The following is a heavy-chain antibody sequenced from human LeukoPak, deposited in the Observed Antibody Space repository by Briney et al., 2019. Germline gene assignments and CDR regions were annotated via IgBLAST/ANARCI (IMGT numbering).Heavy chain of an antibody. V-gene: IGHV4-34*01. CDR2: INHSGST. CDR3: ARGWVDIVATTPYNWFDP. CDR1: GGSFSGYD. Sequence: SETLSLTCAVYGGSFSGYDWSWIRQPPGKGLEWIGEINHSGSTNYNPSLKSRVTISVDTSKNQFSLKLSSVTAADTAVYYCARGWVDIVATTPYNWFDPWGQGTLVTVSS. J-gene: IGHJ5*02. D-gene: IGHD5-12*01.